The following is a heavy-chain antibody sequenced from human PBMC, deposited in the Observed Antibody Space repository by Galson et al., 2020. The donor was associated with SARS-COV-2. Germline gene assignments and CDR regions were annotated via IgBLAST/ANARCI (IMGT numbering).Heavy chain of an antibody. V-gene: IGHV4-34*01. CDR3: ARGRIGVVPAPILGLGPYYEYYAMDV. D-gene: IGHD2-2*01. CDR1: VGSFSGFS. Sequence: QWYQRRMETSETLSLTCVVYVGSFSGFSWSWVRQSPGMGLEWIGEINHSGSSNYNPSLKSRVTISVDTSKTQFSLKLTSVTAAETGVYFCARGRIGVVPAPILGLGPYYEYYAMDVWGQGTTITVSS. CDR2: INHSGSS. J-gene: IGHJ6*02.